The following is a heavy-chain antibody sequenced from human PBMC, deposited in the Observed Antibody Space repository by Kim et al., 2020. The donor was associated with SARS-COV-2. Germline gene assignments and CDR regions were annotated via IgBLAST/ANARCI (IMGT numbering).Heavy chain of an antibody. D-gene: IGHD5-12*01. CDR3: ARGDGYNRDS. J-gene: IGHJ4*02. CDR2: ST. V-gene: IGHV4-31*02. Sequence: STYYNPSLQGRVTISVDTSKDQFSLKLSSVTAADTAMYYCARGDGYNRDSWGQGTLVTVSS.